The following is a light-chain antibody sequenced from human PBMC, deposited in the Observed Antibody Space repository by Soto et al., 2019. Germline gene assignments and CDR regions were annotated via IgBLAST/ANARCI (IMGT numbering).Light chain of an antibody. V-gene: IGKV3-11*01. J-gene: IGKJ5*01. CDR1: QSVSSY. CDR2: DAS. Sequence: EILMTQSPFTLSVSPGERATLSYGASQSVSSYLAWYQQKPGQAPRLLIYDASNRATGIPARFSGGGSGTDFTLTIDNLEPEDFAIYYCQQRSNWPPITFGQGTRLENK. CDR3: QQRSNWPPIT.